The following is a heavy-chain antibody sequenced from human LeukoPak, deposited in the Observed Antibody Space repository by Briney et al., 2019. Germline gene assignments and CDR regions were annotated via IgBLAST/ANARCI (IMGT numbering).Heavy chain of an antibody. V-gene: IGHV3-30*04. CDR3: ARDLLNYGSAYYDVGIFDS. D-gene: IGHD3-10*01. Sequence: PGGSLRLSCEASGFSLSTSLVHWVRQAPGKGLEWMAVISKDGRKNHYADSVKGRFTISRDNSKSTLFLQMNSLRPEDTAIYYCARDLLNYGSAYYDVGIFDSWGQGTLVTVSS. CDR1: GFSLSTSL. J-gene: IGHJ4*02. CDR2: ISKDGRKN.